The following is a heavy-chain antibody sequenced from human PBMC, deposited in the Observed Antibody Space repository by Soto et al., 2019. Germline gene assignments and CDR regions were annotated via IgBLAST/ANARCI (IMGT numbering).Heavy chain of an antibody. CDR2: INHSGST. CDR1: GGSFRGYY. Sequence: PSETLSLTCAVYGGSFRGYYWSWIRQPPGKGLEWSGEINHSGSTNYNPSLKSRVTISVATSKNQFSLKLSSVTAADTAVYYCARGGRFVNSYYYGSGSYSRGHYFDYWGQGTLVTVSS. CDR3: ARGGRFVNSYYYGSGSYSRGHYFDY. J-gene: IGHJ4*02. D-gene: IGHD3-10*01. V-gene: IGHV4-34*01.